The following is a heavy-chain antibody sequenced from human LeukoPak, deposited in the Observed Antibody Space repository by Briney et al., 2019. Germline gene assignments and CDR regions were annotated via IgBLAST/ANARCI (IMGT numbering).Heavy chain of an antibody. CDR2: IIPILGIA. CDR1: GGTFSSYT. J-gene: IGHJ4*02. V-gene: IGHV1-69*02. D-gene: IGHD5-18*01. CDR3: ARAARGYSYVMGDYFDY. Sequence: SVKVSCKASGGTFSSYTISLVRQAPGQGLEWMGRIIPILGIANYAQKFQGRVTITADKSTSTAYMELSSLRSEDTAVYYCARAARGYSYVMGDYFDYWGQGTLVTVSS.